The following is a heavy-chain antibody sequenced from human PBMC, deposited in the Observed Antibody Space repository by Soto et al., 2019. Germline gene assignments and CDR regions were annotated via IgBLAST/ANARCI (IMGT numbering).Heavy chain of an antibody. D-gene: IGHD6-13*01. CDR2: ISYDGSSK. J-gene: IGHJ6*02. CDR1: GFTFSFYA. CDR3: ARDRIAPVALHPYLLDV. Sequence: QVQLVESGGGVVQPGRSLRLSCAASGFTFSFYAMHWVRQAPGKGLEWVAVISYDGSSKYYADSVKGRFTISRDNSKNTLYLQMNSLRAEDTAVYYCARDRIAPVALHPYLLDVWVQGTTVTVSS. V-gene: IGHV3-30-3*01.